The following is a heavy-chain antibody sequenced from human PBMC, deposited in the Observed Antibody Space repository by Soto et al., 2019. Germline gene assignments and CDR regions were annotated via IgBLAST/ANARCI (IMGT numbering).Heavy chain of an antibody. CDR1: GFTFSDYY. Sequence: QMQLVESGGGLVKPGGSLTLSCKTSGFTFSDYYMIWVRQTPGKGLEWLSYIRASGSTMYYADSVRARFTIFRENAANSVYLQLVGLTGGDTAFYYCARGGSGWTRGGWFGPWGQGSLVTVSS. CDR3: ARGGSGWTRGGWFGP. J-gene: IGHJ5*02. CDR2: IRASGSTM. V-gene: IGHV3-11*01. D-gene: IGHD6-25*01.